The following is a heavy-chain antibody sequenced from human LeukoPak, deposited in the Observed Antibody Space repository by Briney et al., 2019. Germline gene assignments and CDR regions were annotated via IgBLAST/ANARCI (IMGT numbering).Heavy chain of an antibody. D-gene: IGHD1-26*01. CDR1: GGSINNYY. V-gene: IGHV4-59*08. CDR2: IDHRGNT. Sequence: SETLSLTCTVSGGSINNYYWSWIRQPPGKGLEWIGYIDHRGNTNYNPSLKSRVTMSVDTSKNQFSLKLSSVTAADTAVYYCARHGTLDCWGQGTLVTVSS. CDR3: ARHGTLDC. J-gene: IGHJ4*02.